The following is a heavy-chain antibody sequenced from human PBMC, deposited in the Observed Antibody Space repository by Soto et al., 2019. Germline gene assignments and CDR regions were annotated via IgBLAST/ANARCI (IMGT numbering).Heavy chain of an antibody. CDR2: ISTSGSTI. V-gene: IGHV3-48*03. CDR1: GFTFSSYE. Sequence: EVQLVESGGGLVQPGGALRLSCAASGFTFSSYEMNWVRQAPGKGLEWVSYISTSGSTIYYAESVKGRFTTSRDNAKNSLDLQMNSLRAEDTAVYYCARASVVVVDGFDYWGKGTLVTVSS. J-gene: IGHJ4*02. D-gene: IGHD2-15*01. CDR3: ARASVVVVDGFDY.